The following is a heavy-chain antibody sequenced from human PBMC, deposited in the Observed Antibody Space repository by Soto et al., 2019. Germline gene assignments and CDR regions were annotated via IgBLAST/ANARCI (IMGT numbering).Heavy chain of an antibody. V-gene: IGHV3-13*01. Sequence: GGSLRLSCVASEFTFIDYDMHWVRQATGKGLEWVSTIDTAGDTYYPGSVKGRFTISRENAKNSLYLQMNSLRAGDTAVYYCVRDGKYNWNLGAMDVWGQGTTVTVSS. CDR2: IDTAGDT. CDR3: VRDGKYNWNLGAMDV. J-gene: IGHJ6*02. D-gene: IGHD1-20*01. CDR1: EFTFIDYD.